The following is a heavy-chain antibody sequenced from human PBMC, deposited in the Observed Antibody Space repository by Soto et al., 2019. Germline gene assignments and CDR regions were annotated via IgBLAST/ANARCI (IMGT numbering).Heavy chain of an antibody. CDR3: ARAPSP. CDR1: GGSISSGGYS. V-gene: IGHV4-30-2*01. Sequence: QLQLQESGSGLVKPSQTLSLTCAVSGGSISSGGYSWSWIRQPPGKGLEWIGYIYHSGSTYYNPSVXGRXTISVARSKNKFSLKLSSVTAADTAVYYFARAPSPWGEGTLVTVSS. J-gene: IGHJ5*02. CDR2: IYHSGST.